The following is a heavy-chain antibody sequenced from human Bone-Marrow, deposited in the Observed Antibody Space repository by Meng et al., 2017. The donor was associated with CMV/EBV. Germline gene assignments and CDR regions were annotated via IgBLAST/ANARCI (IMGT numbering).Heavy chain of an antibody. Sequence: SETLSLTCAVYGGSFSGYYWSWIRQPPGKGLEWIGEINHSGSTNYNPSLKSRVTISVDTSKNQFSLKLSSVTAADTAVYYCARVKHIGILTGSRYFDYWGQGILVTVSS. CDR2: INHSGST. V-gene: IGHV4-34*01. D-gene: IGHD3-9*01. CDR3: ARVKHIGILTGSRYFDY. CDR1: GGSFSGYY. J-gene: IGHJ4*02.